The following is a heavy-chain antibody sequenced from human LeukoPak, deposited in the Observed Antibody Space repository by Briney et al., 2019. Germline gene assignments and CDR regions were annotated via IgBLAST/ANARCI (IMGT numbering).Heavy chain of an antibody. D-gene: IGHD3-22*01. V-gene: IGHV4-38-2*02. J-gene: IGHJ4*02. CDR1: GYSISNGYC. Sequence: SETLSFTCSVSGYSISNGYCWGWIRQPPGKGLEWIGSIYHSGTTYYNPSLKSRATISVDTSKNQFSLKLSSVTAADTAVYYCARFPHYYDSSNSYIRFYLDYWGQGSLVTVSS. CDR2: IYHSGTT. CDR3: ARFPHYYDSSNSYIRFYLDY.